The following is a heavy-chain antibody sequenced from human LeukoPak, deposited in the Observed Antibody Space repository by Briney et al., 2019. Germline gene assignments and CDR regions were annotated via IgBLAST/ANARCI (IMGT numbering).Heavy chain of an antibody. CDR2: INRSGST. CDR3: ARGIVGPTYFDY. V-gene: IGHV4-34*01. J-gene: IGHJ4*02. D-gene: IGHD1-26*01. Sequence: PETLSLTCVVYSGSFSGYFWSWIRQPPGKGLEWIGEINRSGSTNYNPSLKSRVTISVDTSKNQFSLKLSSVTAADTAVYYCARGIVGPTYFDYWGQGTLVTVSS. CDR1: SGSFSGYF.